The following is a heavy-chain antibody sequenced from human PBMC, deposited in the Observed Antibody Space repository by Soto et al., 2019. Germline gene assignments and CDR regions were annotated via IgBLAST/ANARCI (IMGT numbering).Heavy chain of an antibody. CDR3: AIFFFVVVPAARLDGRNIDY. V-gene: IGHV4-39*01. CDR2: IYYSGST. CDR1: GGSISSSSYY. Sequence: SETLSLTCTVSGGSISSSSYYWGWIRQPPGKGLEWIGSIYYSGSTYYNPSLKSRVTISVDTSKNQFSLKLSSVTAADTAVYYCAIFFFVVVPAARLDGRNIDYWGQGTLVTVSS. D-gene: IGHD2-2*01. J-gene: IGHJ4*02.